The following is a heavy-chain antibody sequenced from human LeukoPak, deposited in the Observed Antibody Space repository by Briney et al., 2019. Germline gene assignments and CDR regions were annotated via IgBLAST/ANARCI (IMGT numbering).Heavy chain of an antibody. J-gene: IGHJ4*02. CDR1: GDSISNYY. Sequence: SETLSLTCTISGDSISNYYWSWIRQPPGKGLEWIGYIYYSGSTNYNPSLKSRVTISVDTSKNQFSLKLSSMTAADTAVYYCARDVSFYSGNPRGYFDYWGQGTLVTVSS. CDR2: IYYSGST. V-gene: IGHV4-59*01. CDR3: ARDVSFYSGNPRGYFDY. D-gene: IGHD4-23*01.